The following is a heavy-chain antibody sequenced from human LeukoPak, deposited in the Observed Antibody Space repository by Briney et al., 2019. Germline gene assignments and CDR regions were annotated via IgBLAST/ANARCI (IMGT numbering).Heavy chain of an antibody. J-gene: IGHJ5*02. CDR1: GGSLSSSGYY. CDR3: ARHEYSGSYYGLSWFDP. CDR2: IYYSGST. V-gene: IGHV4-39*01. Sequence: PSETLSLTCTVSGGSLSSSGYYWGWIRQPPGKGLEWIASIYYSGSTYYNPSLKSRVTICVDTSKNQLSLKLSSLTAAGTAVYYCARHEYSGSYYGLSWFDPWGQGTLVTVSS. D-gene: IGHD1-26*01.